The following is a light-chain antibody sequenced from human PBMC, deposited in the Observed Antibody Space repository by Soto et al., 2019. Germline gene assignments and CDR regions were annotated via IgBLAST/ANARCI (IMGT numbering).Light chain of an antibody. J-gene: IGLJ3*02. V-gene: IGLV2-8*01. CDR3: SSTAGNNNLV. Sequence: QSALTQPPSASGSPGQSVTISCTGTSSDVGGHNYVSWYQHHPGKAPKLIIYEVSKRPSGVPDRFSGSKSANTASLTVSGLQAEDEAFYYCSSTAGNNNLVFGGGTKVTVL. CDR1: SSDVGGHNY. CDR2: EVS.